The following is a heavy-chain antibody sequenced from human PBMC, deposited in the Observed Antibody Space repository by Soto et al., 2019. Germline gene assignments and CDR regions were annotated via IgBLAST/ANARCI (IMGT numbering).Heavy chain of an antibody. CDR3: ARERVGALLDY. Sequence: GSLRLSCAASGFTFSSYGMHGVRQAPGKGLEWVAVIWYDGSNKYYADSVKGRFTISRDNSKNTLYLQMNSLRAEDTAVYYCARERVGALLDYWGQGTLVTVSS. CDR1: GFTFSSYG. CDR2: IWYDGSNK. J-gene: IGHJ4*02. D-gene: IGHD1-26*01. V-gene: IGHV3-33*01.